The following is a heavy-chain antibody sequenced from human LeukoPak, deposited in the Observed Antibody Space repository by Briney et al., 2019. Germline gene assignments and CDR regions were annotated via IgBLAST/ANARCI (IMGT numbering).Heavy chain of an antibody. D-gene: IGHD4-17*01. CDR3: ARMHDYGDYQYAFDI. CDR2: INPSGGST. V-gene: IGHV1-46*01. CDR1: GYTSTSYF. J-gene: IGHJ3*02. Sequence: ASVKVSCKASGYTSTSYFMHWVRQAPGQGLEWMGIINPSGGSTSYAQKFQGRVTMTRDTSTSTLYMELRSLRSEDTAVYYCARMHDYGDYQYAFDIWGQGTMVTVSS.